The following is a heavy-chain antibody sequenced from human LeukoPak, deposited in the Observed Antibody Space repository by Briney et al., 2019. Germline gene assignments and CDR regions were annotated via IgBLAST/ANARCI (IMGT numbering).Heavy chain of an antibody. V-gene: IGHV4-34*01. CDR2: INHSGST. CDR3: ARGPLRGVVITA. D-gene: IGHD3-3*01. J-gene: IGHJ4*02. Sequence: PSETLSLTCAVYGGSFSGYYWSWIRQPPGKGLEWIGEINHSGSTNYNPSLKSRVTISVDTSKNQFSLKLSSVTAADTAVYYFARGPLRGVVITAWGQGTLVTVSS. CDR1: GGSFSGYY.